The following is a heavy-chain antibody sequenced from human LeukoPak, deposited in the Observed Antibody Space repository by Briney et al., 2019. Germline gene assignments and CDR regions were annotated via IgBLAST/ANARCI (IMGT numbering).Heavy chain of an antibody. Sequence: PSETLSLTCTVSGGSISSSSYYWGWIRQPPGKGLEWIASIYYSGSTYYNPSLKSRLNISVDKSKNQLTLNLSSVTAAATDVYYCARRLAGYSLGGNYWGQGTLVTVSS. CDR2: IYYSGST. CDR3: ARRLAGYSLGGNY. CDR1: GGSISSSSYY. J-gene: IGHJ4*02. D-gene: IGHD4-23*01. V-gene: IGHV4-39*01.